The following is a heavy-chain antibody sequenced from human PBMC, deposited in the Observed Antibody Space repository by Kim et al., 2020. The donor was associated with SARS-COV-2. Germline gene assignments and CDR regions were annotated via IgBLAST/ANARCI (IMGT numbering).Heavy chain of an antibody. CDR3: ARGTPGGFLEWPHLDY. V-gene: IGHV1-69*13. J-gene: IGHJ4*02. D-gene: IGHD3-3*01. CDR2: IIPIFGTA. Sequence: SVKVSCKASGGTFSSYAISWVRQAPGQGLEWMGGIIPIFGTANYAQKFQGRVTITADESTSTAYMELSSLRSEDTAVYYCARGTPGGFLEWPHLDYWGQGTLVTVSS. CDR1: GGTFSSYA.